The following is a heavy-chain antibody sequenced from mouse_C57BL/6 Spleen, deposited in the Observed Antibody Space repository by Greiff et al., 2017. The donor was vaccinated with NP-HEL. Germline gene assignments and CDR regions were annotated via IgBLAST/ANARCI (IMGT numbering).Heavy chain of an antibody. V-gene: IGHV1-26*01. CDR1: GYTFTDYY. CDR2: INPNNGGT. CDR3: APLYYFDY. Sequence: VQLQQSGPELVKPGASVKISCKASGYTFTDYYMNWVKQSHGKSLEWIGDINPNNGGTSYNQKFKGKATLTVDKSSSTAYMELRSLTSEDSAVYYCAPLYYFDYWGQGTTLTVSS. J-gene: IGHJ2*01.